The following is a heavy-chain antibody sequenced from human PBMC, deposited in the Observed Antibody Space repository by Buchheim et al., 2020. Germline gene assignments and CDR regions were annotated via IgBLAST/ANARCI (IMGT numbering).Heavy chain of an antibody. D-gene: IGHD6-25*01. CDR1: GFSFSSYV. CDR2: ISDSGGST. Sequence: EVQLLESGGGSVQPGGSLRLSCAASGFSFSSYVMSWVRQAPGKGLEWVSGISDSGGSTYYADSVKGRFTISRDTSKNTLFLQMNSLRVEDTAVYYCVRDTSAAAAYYFDFWGQGT. CDR3: VRDTSAAAAYYFDF. V-gene: IGHV3-23*01. J-gene: IGHJ4*02.